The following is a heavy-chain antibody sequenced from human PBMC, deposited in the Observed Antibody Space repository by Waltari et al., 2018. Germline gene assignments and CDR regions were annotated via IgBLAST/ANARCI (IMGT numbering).Heavy chain of an antibody. CDR1: GGPISRSSYY. V-gene: IGHV4-39*01. CDR2: IYYSGST. J-gene: IGHJ6*03. CDR3: ARHYDFYYMDV. D-gene: IGHD3-3*01. Sequence: QLQLQESGPGLVKPSETLSLTCPFSGGPISRSSYYWGWIRQTPGKGLEWIGSIYYSGSTYYNPSLKSRVTISVDTSKNQFSLKLSSVTAADTAVYYCARHYDFYYMDVWGKGTTVTVSS.